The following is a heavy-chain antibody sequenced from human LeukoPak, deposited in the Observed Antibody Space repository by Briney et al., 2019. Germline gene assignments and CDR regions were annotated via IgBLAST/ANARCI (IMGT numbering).Heavy chain of an antibody. V-gene: IGHV3-49*03. CDR2: IRSKAYGETA. CDR3: TRDRGAYNLYDY. D-gene: IGHD1-1*01. J-gene: IGHJ4*02. CDR1: GFTLGDDA. Sequence: GGSLRLSCTASGFTLGDDAMSWIRQAPGKGLEWEGFIRSKAYGETADYAASVKGRFTISRDDSKAIAYLQMNSLKTEDTAVYHCTRDRGAYNLYDYWGQGTLVTVSS.